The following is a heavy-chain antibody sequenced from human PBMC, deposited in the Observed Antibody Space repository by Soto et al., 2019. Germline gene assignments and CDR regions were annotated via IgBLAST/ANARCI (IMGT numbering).Heavy chain of an antibody. CDR2: ISAYNGNT. CDR3: ARVPWLKDWFDP. J-gene: IGHJ5*02. Sequence: ASGKVSGKASGDTFTSYGISWVRQAPGQGLEWMGWISAYNGNTNYAQKLQGRVTMTTDTSTSTAYMELRSLRSDDTAVYYCARVPWLKDWFDPWGQGTLVTVST. V-gene: IGHV1-18*01. D-gene: IGHD5-12*01. CDR1: GDTFTSYG.